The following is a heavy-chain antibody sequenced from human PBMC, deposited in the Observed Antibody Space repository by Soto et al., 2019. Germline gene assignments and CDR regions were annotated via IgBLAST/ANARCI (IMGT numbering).Heavy chain of an antibody. V-gene: IGHV1-2*04. CDR1: GYTFTTYG. CDR3: AAGIAAAGRDYYYYGMDV. Sequence: EASVKVSCTTSGYTFTTYGIAWVRQAPGQGLEWMGWINPNSGGTNYAQKFQGWVTMTRDTSISTAYMELSRLRSDDTAVYYCAAGIAAAGRDYYYYGMDVWGQGTTVTVSS. D-gene: IGHD6-13*01. CDR2: INPNSGGT. J-gene: IGHJ6*02.